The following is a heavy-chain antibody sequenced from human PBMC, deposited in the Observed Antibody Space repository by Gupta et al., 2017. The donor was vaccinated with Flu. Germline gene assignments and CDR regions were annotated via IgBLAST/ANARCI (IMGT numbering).Heavy chain of an antibody. CDR3: ARDLVPSPPYCSSTSCYGFYGMDV. CDR2: IIPIFGTA. CDR1: GGTFSSYA. J-gene: IGHJ6*02. D-gene: IGHD2-2*01. V-gene: IGHV1-69*01. Sequence: QVQLVQSGAEVKKPGSSVKVSCKASGGTFSSYAISWVRQAPGQGLEWMGGIIPIFGTANYAQKFQGRVTITADESTSTAYMELSSLRSEDTAVYYCARDLVPSPPYCSSTSCYGFYGMDVWGQGTTVTVSS.